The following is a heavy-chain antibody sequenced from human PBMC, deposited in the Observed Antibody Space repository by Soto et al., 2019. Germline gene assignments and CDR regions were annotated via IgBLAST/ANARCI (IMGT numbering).Heavy chain of an antibody. D-gene: IGHD5-18*01. CDR2: IYYSGST. CDR3: AREANIAMAPG. J-gene: IGHJ4*02. V-gene: IGHV4-30-4*01. CDR1: GASISSGNYY. Sequence: PSETLSLTCTVSGASISSGNYYWSWIRQPPGMGLEWIGYIYYSGSTYYNPSLKSRVTISVDTSKNQFSLNLSSVTAADTAVYYCAREANIAMAPGWGQETLVTVSS.